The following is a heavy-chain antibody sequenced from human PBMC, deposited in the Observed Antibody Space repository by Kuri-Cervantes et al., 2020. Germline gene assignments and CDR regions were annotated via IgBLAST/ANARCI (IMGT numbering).Heavy chain of an antibody. D-gene: IGHD3-10*01. CDR1: GFTFSSYW. CDR2: INSDGSST. CDR3: ARELQDYYYYGMDV. V-gene: IGHV3-74*01. Sequence: GESLKISCAASGFTFSSYWMHWVRQAPGKGLAWVSRINSDGSSTSYADSVKGRFTISRDNAKNTLYLQMNSLRAEDTAVYYCARELQDYYYYGMDVWGQGTTVTVSS. J-gene: IGHJ6*02.